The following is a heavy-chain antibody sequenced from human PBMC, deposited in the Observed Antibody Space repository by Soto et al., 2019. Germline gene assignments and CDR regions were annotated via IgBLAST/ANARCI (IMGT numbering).Heavy chain of an antibody. CDR3: AKYGWIFGVVIRSDYYYYGMDV. J-gene: IGHJ6*02. V-gene: IGHV3-23*01. Sequence: LRLSCAASGFTFSSYAMSWVRQAPGKGLEWVSAISGSGGSTYYADSVKGRLTISRDNSKNTLYLQMNSLRAEDTAVYYCAKYGWIFGVVIRSDYYYYGMDVWGPGTTLTVYS. CDR1: GFTFSSYA. CDR2: ISGSGGST. D-gene: IGHD3-3*01.